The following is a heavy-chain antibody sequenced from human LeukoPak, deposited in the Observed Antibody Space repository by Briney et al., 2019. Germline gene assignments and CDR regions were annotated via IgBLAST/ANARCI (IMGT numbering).Heavy chain of an antibody. CDR3: ARLRYYDSSGSQRAFDI. J-gene: IGHJ3*02. V-gene: IGHV4-39*07. Sequence: PSETLSLTCTVSGVSISSSSYYWGWIRQPPGKGLEWIGSIYYSGSTYYNPSLKSRVTISVDTSKNQFSLKLSSVTAADTAVYYCARLRYYDSSGSQRAFDIWGQGTMVTVSS. D-gene: IGHD3-22*01. CDR1: GVSISSSSYY. CDR2: IYYSGST.